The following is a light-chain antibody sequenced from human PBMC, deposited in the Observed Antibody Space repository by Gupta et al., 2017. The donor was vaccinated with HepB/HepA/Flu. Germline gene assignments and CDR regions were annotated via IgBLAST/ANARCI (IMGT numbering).Light chain of an antibody. CDR1: SSNIGNNY. V-gene: IGLV1-51*01. CDR2: ENS. Sequence: QSVLTQPPSVSAAPGQEVNISCSGSSSNIGNNYVSWYQQLPGTAPKLLIYENSKRSSGTPDRLSGSKSGTSATLDITGLQTGDEADYYCGTWDSSLSAGVFGGGTKLTVL. J-gene: IGLJ3*02. CDR3: GTWDSSLSAGV.